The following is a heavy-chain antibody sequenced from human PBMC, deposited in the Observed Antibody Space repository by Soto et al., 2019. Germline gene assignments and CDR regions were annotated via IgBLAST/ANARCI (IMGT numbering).Heavy chain of an antibody. Sequence: GGSLRLSCEGSGFTFGTNWMSWVRQAPGTGLECVANIKQDGSEKFYVDSVRGRFTISRDNAKNSLFLQMNSLRAEDTAVYYCARGMITFGGVKSPYYYYMDVWGKGTTVTVSS. CDR2: IKQDGSEK. D-gene: IGHD3-16*01. J-gene: IGHJ6*03. CDR3: ARGMITFGGVKSPYYYYMDV. V-gene: IGHV3-7*01. CDR1: GFTFGTNW.